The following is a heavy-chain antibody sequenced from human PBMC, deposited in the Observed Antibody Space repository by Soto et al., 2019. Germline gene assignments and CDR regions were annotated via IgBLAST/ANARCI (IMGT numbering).Heavy chain of an antibody. V-gene: IGHV3-30*03. D-gene: IGHD2-15*01. Sequence: QVHLVESGGGVAQPGRSLRLSCAASGFTFSNYGMHWVRQAPGKGLERLAVMSLDGSNAYYADSVKGRLTLSRDNSKTTVYLQMSSLRTEDTDVYHCTRDAAAAFDIWGHGIMVTVSS. CDR1: GFTFSNYG. J-gene: IGHJ3*02. CDR3: TRDAAAAFDI. CDR2: MSLDGSNA.